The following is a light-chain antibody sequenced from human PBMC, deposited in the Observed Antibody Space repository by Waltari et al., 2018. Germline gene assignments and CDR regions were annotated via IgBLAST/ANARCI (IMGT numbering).Light chain of an antibody. CDR2: DAS. CDR3: QQYGGSPLYT. CDR1: QRVGNNY. J-gene: IGKJ2*01. Sequence: DIVLTQSPGTLSLSTGERATLSCRASQRVGNNYLTWYQQKPGQAPRLLIYDASTRASGIPDRFSGSGSGTDFTLTISRLEPEDLAVYYCQQYGGSPLYTFGQGTKLEIK. V-gene: IGKV3-20*01.